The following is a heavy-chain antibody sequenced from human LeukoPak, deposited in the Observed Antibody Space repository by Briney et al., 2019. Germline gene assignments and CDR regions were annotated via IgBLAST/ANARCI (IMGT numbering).Heavy chain of an antibody. CDR1: GYTFTGYY. J-gene: IGHJ4*02. V-gene: IGHV1-2*02. CDR3: ARGGSMIVVVILLDY. Sequence: ASVKVSCKASGYTFTGYYMHWVRQAPGQGLEWMGWINPNSGGTNYAQKFQGRVTMTRDTSISTAYMELSRLRSDDTAVYYCARGGSMIVVVILLDYWGQGTLVTVSS. D-gene: IGHD3-22*01. CDR2: INPNSGGT.